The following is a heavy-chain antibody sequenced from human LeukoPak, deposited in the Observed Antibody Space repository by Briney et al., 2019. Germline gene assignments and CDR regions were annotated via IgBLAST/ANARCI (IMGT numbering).Heavy chain of an antibody. J-gene: IGHJ4*02. CDR1: GGSISSHY. Sequence: PSKTLSLTCTVSGGSISSHYWSWIRQPPGKGLEWIGYIYYSGSTNYNPSLKSRVTISVDTSKNQFSLKLSSVTAADTAVYYCAREGWLQFFDYWGQGTLVTVSS. V-gene: IGHV4-59*11. D-gene: IGHD5-24*01. CDR2: IYYSGST. CDR3: AREGWLQFFDY.